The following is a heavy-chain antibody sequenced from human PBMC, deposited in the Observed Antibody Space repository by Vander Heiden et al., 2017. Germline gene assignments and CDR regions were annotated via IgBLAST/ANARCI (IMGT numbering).Heavy chain of an antibody. J-gene: IGHJ6*02. CDR2: MNPNSGNT. V-gene: IGHV1-8*01. D-gene: IGHD6-13*01. CDR3: ARDNRGSSWYFAYGMDV. CDR1: GYTFTSYD. Sequence: QVQLVQSGAEVKQPGASVKVSCTASGYTFTSYDINWVRQATGQGLEWMGWMNPNSGNTCYAQKFQGRVTMTRNTSISTAYMELSSLRSEDTAVYYCARDNRGSSWYFAYGMDVWGQGTTVTVS.